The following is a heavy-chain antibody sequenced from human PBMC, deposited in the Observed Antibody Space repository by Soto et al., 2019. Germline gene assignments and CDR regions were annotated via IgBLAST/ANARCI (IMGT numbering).Heavy chain of an antibody. J-gene: IGHJ4*02. CDR2: ISYDGSNK. Sequence: GGSLRLSCAASGFTFSSYGMHWVRQAPGKGLEWVAFISYDGSNKYYADSVKGRFSISRDNSKNTLYLQMNSLRAEDTAVYYCVKDYYDSRYYFDYWGQGTLVTVSS. D-gene: IGHD3-22*01. V-gene: IGHV3-30*18. CDR3: VKDYYDSRYYFDY. CDR1: GFTFSSYG.